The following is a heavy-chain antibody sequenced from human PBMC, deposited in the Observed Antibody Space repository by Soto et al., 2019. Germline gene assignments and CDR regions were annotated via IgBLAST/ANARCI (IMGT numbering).Heavy chain of an antibody. CDR2: IDPSDSYT. CDR3: ARRSAGYSSEIDY. Sequence: GESLKISCKGSGYRFTSYWISWVRQMPGKGLEWMGRIDPSDSYTNYSPSFQGHVTISADKTISTAYLQWSSLKASDTAMYYCARRSAGYSSEIDYWGQGTLVTVSS. CDR1: GYRFTSYW. V-gene: IGHV5-10-1*01. D-gene: IGHD6-19*01. J-gene: IGHJ4*02.